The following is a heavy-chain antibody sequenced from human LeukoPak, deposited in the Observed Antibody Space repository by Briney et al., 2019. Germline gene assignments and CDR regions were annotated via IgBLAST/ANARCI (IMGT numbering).Heavy chain of an antibody. CDR2: ISYDGSQK. D-gene: IGHD6-19*01. CDR3: AKLPGTVAGTDNY. CDR1: GFTFSSYS. Sequence: GGSLRLSCAASGFTFSSYSMTWVRQAPGKGLEWMALISYDGSQKYYADSVKGRFTISRDNSKYTLYLQMDSLRPEDTAVYFCAKLPGTVAGTDNYWGQGTLVTVSS. J-gene: IGHJ4*02. V-gene: IGHV3-30*18.